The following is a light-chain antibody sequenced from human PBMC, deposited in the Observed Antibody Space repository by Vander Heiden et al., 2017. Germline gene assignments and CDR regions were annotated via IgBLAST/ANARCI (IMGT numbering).Light chain of an antibody. V-gene: IGKV3-20*01. CDR1: QSVTYNN. Sequence: EIVLTQFPGTLSLSPGERATVSCRASQSVTYNNLAWYQQKAGQAPRLLIYGASSRATGIPDRFSGSGSGTDFTLTISRLEPEDFAVYYCQQYIDSPRTFGQGTKVEIK. CDR3: QQYIDSPRT. J-gene: IGKJ1*01. CDR2: GAS.